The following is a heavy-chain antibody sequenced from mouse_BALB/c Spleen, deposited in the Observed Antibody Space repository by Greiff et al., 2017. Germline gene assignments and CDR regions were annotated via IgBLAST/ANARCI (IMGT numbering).Heavy chain of an antibody. V-gene: IGHV5-6-5*01. CDR2: ISSGGST. J-gene: IGHJ2*01. CDR3: ARVAMITTAYYFDY. Sequence: EVHLLESGGGLVKPGGSLKLSCAASGFTFSSYAMSWVRQTPEKRLEWVASISSGGSTYYPDSLKSRFTISRDNTRNILYLQMSSLRSEDTAMYYCARVAMITTAYYFDYWGQGTTLTVSS. D-gene: IGHD2-4*01. CDR1: GFTFSSYA.